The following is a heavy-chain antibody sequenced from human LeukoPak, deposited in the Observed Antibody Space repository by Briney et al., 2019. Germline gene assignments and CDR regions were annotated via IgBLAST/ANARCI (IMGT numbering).Heavy chain of an antibody. Sequence: PGGSLRLSCAASGFTFSNAWMSWVRQAPGKGLEWVGRIKSKTDGGTTDYAAPVKGRFTISRDDSKNTLYLQMNSLRAEDTAVYYCAKVTNYYDSSGYYYYYYGMDVWGQGTTVTVSS. CDR3: AKVTNYYDSSGYYYYYYGMDV. CDR2: IKSKTDGGTT. V-gene: IGHV3-15*01. J-gene: IGHJ6*02. CDR1: GFTFSNAW. D-gene: IGHD3-22*01.